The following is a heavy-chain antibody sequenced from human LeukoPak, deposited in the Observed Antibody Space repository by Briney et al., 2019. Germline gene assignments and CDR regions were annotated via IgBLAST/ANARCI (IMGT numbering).Heavy chain of an antibody. CDR3: ALSGASRDFDY. J-gene: IGHJ4*02. V-gene: IGHV1-46*01. Sequence: GASVKVSCKASGYTFTSYYMHWVRQAPGQGLEWMGIINPSGGSTSYAQKFQGRVTMTRDTSTSTVYMELSSLRSEDTAVYYCALSGASRDFDYWGQGTLVTVSS. CDR1: GYTFTSYY. D-gene: IGHD6-19*01. CDR2: INPSGGST.